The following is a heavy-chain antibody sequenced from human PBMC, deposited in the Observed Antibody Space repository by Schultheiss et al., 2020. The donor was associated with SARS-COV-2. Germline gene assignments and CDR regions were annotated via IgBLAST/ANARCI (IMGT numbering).Heavy chain of an antibody. CDR3: TTRTGVVVVAGIYYYYGMDV. CDR2: ISYDGSNK. Sequence: GGSLRLSCAASGFTFSSYGMHWVRQAPGKGLEWVAVISYDGSNKYYADSVKGRFTISRDNSKNTLYLQMNSLKTEDTAVYYCTTRTGVVVVAGIYYYYGMDVWGQGTTVTVSS. CDR1: GFTFSSYG. J-gene: IGHJ6*02. D-gene: IGHD2-15*01. V-gene: IGHV3-30*03.